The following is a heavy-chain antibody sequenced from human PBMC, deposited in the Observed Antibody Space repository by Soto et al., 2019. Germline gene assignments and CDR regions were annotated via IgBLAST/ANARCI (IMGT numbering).Heavy chain of an antibody. CDR1: GFTFSTYG. CDR3: ARSPGLPTYLDY. Sequence: GGSLRLSCVASGFTFSTYGMHWVRQAPGKGLEWVAVIWSDGSHEFYADSVKGRFTISRDNSKSTLYLHMNSLRAEDTAVYYCARSPGLPTYLDYWGQGTLVTVSS. CDR2: IWSDGSHE. D-gene: IGHD7-27*01. J-gene: IGHJ4*02. V-gene: IGHV3-33*01.